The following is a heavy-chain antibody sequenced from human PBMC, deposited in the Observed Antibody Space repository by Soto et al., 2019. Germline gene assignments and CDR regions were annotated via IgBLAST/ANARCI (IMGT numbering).Heavy chain of an antibody. V-gene: IGHV1-69*01. CDR2: VISLFGTA. Sequence: VQLLQSGAEVKKPGSSVKVSCKASGGTFSSHSINWVRQAPGQGLEWMGGVISLFGTANYAHNFKGRVTITADQSTSTAYMELHSLRSDDKAVYYCAREVGDGDFSAALLDWGHGTLVTVSS. D-gene: IGHD4-17*01. CDR1: GGTFSSHS. CDR3: AREVGDGDFSAALLD. J-gene: IGHJ4*01.